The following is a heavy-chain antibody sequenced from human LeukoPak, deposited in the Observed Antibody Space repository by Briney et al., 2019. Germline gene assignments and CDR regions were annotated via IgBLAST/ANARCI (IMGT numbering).Heavy chain of an antibody. J-gene: IGHJ4*02. V-gene: IGHV1-2*06. CDR2: INPNSGGT. CDR1: GYTFTDYY. CDR3: ARGPGYSSDWTY. D-gene: IGHD6-19*01. Sequence: ASVKVSCKASGYTFTDYYMHWVRQAPGQGLEWMGRINPNSGGTNYAQKFQGRVTMTRDTSITTAYMGLSRLRSDDTAVYYCARGPGYSSDWTYWGQGTLVTVSS.